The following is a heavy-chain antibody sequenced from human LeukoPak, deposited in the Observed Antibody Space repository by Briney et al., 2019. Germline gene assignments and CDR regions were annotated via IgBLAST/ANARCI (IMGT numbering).Heavy chain of an antibody. J-gene: IGHJ6*03. Sequence: SETLSLTCAVSGGSFSDYYWNWIRQPPGKGLEWIGEINHSGSTNYNPSLKSRVTISVDTSKNQFSLKLSSVTAADTAVYYCARRLTVTHLVYYYYYYMDVWGKGTTVTVSS. CDR1: GGSFSDYY. D-gene: IGHD4-11*01. CDR3: ARRLTVTHLVYYYYYYMDV. CDR2: INHSGST. V-gene: IGHV4-34*01.